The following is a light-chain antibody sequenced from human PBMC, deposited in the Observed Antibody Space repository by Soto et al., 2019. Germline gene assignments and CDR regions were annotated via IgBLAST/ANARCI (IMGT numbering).Light chain of an antibody. V-gene: IGKV1-39*01. CDR3: QQSYSTTIT. CDR2: AAS. CDR1: QSISSC. J-gene: IGKJ5*01. Sequence: DIQMTQSPSSLSASVGDRVTITCRASQSISSCLNWYQKKPGKDPKLLIYAASSLQSGVPSRFSGTGSGTDFNLTISNLQPGDFATYECQQSYSTTITFGQGTRREIK.